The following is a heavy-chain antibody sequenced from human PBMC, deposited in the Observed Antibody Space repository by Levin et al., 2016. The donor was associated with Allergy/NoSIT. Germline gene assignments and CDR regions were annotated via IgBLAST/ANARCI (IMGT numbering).Heavy chain of an antibody. V-gene: IGHV3-23*01. Sequence: VRQAPGKGLEWVSAISGSGGSTYYADSVKGRFTISRDNSKNTLYLQMNSLRAEDTAVYYCAKGTKGRYYDFWSGYPLFDYWGQGTLVTVSS. CDR3: AKGTKGRYYDFWSGYPLFDY. J-gene: IGHJ4*02. CDR2: ISGSGGST. D-gene: IGHD3-3*01.